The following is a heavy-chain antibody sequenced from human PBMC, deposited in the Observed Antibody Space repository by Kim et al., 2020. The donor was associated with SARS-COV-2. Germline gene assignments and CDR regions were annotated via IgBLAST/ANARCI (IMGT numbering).Heavy chain of an antibody. CDR1: GFTVSSNY. J-gene: IGHJ6*02. Sequence: GGSLRLSCAASGFTVSSNYMSWVRQAPGKGLEWVSVIYSGGSTYYADSVKGRFTISRDNSKNTLYLQMNSLRAEDTAVYYCAREDRIAVNYYYYGMDVWGQGTTVTVSS. D-gene: IGHD6-19*01. CDR2: IYSGGST. CDR3: AREDRIAVNYYYYGMDV. V-gene: IGHV3-53*01.